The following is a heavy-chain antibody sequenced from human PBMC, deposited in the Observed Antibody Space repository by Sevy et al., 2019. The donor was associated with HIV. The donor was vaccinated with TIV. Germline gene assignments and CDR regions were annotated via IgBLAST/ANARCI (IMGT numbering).Heavy chain of an antibody. D-gene: IGHD1-26*01. V-gene: IGHV3-33*08. Sequence: GGSLRLSCAASGFTFSSYGMHWVRQAPGKGLEWVAVIWYDGSNKYYADSVKGRFTISRDNSKNTLYLQMNSLRAEDTAVYHCASGGGSYGGTGSTFDYWGQGTLVTVSS. CDR3: ASGGGSYGGTGSTFDY. J-gene: IGHJ4*02. CDR2: IWYDGSNK. CDR1: GFTFSSYG.